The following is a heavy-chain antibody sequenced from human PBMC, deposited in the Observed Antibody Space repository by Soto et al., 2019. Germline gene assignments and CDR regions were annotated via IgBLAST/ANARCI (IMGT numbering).Heavy chain of an antibody. Sequence: GSLRLSCAASGFTVSGNYMSWVRQAPGKGLEWVSVIYSGGNTYYTDSVKGRFTISRDNSKNTLFLQMNSLRAVDTALYYCARSNITDGGVFDCWGQGTMVTVSS. V-gene: IGHV3-53*01. D-gene: IGHD3-16*01. CDR3: ARSNITDGGVFDC. CDR2: IYSGGNT. J-gene: IGHJ4*02. CDR1: GFTVSGNY.